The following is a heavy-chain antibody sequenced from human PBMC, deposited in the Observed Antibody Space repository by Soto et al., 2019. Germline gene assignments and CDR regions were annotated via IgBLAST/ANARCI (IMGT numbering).Heavy chain of an antibody. V-gene: IGHV1-69*13. J-gene: IGHJ6*02. CDR1: GGTFSSYA. CDR2: IIPIFGTA. CDR3: ARDVSRVTIFGGTGPEDYGMDV. D-gene: IGHD3-3*01. Sequence: SVKGSCKASGGTFSSYAISWVRQAPGQGLEWMGGIIPIFGTANYAQKFQGRVTITADESTSTAYMELSSLRSEDTAVYYCARDVSRVTIFGGTGPEDYGMDVWGQGTTVIVS.